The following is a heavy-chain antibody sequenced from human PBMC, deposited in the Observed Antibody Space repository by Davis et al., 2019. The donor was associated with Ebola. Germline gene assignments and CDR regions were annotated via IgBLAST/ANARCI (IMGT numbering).Heavy chain of an antibody. V-gene: IGHV1-46*01. D-gene: IGHD4/OR15-4a*01. CDR1: GYTFTSYY. J-gene: IGHJ5*02. CDR3: ARNILASTRRPTIWLDH. Sequence: ASVKVSCKASGYTFTSYYMHWVRQAPGQGLEWMGIINPSGGSTSYAQKFQGRVTMTRDTSTSTVYMELSSLRSEDTAVYYCARNILASTRRPTIWLDHWGQGTLVTVSS. CDR2: INPSGGST.